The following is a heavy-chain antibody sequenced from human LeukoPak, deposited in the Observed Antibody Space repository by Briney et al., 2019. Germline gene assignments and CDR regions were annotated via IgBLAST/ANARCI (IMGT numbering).Heavy chain of an antibody. CDR1: GFTVSSNH. V-gene: IGHV3-66*01. Sequence: PGGSLRLSCAASGFTVSSNHMSWVRQAPGKGLEWVSVIYSGGSTYYADSVKGRFTISRDNSKNTLYLQMNSLRAEDTAVYYCARGVGSGYGELDYWGQGTLVTVSS. D-gene: IGHD5-12*01. CDR3: ARGVGSGYGELDY. CDR2: IYSGGST. J-gene: IGHJ4*02.